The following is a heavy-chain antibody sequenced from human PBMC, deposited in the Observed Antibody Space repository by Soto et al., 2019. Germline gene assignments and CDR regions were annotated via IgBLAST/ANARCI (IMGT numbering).Heavy chain of an antibody. D-gene: IGHD3-16*01. CDR3: VSYLASAHAYVPAS. V-gene: IGHV3-30*03. Sequence: QAQLVESGGGVVQPGRSLRLSCAASGFAFSSYGMHWVRQAPGTGLEWVAVISYDGSLQHYADSVKGRFTISRDNSKNMLLLKISSRRAADTAVYYSVSYLASAHAYVPASWRHGTEVSVSS. CDR2: ISYDGSLQ. J-gene: IGHJ5*01. CDR1: GFAFSSYG.